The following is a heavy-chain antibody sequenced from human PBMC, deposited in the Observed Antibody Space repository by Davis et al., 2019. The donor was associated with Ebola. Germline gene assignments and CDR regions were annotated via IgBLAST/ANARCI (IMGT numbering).Heavy chain of an antibody. CDR1: GFTFNTYA. CDR2: MPRSGDRT. V-gene: IGHV3-23*01. D-gene: IGHD3-10*02. CDR3: TTSYVGIVYASDV. J-gene: IGHJ3*01. Sequence: GESLKISCAASGFTFNTYALSWVRPAPGKGPEWVSGMPRSGDRTNYADSVRGRFTISRDNSKNTVYLQLDRLRVEDTATYYCTTSYVGIVYASDVWGQGSKVVVSS.